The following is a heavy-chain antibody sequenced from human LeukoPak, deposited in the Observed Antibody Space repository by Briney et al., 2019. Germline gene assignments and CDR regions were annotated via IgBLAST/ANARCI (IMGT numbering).Heavy chain of an antibody. CDR3: ASWLYYHDSSGYYIS. J-gene: IGHJ4*02. Sequence: SVKVSCKASGGTFSSYAISWVRQAPGQGLEWMGGIIPIFGTANYAQKFQGRATITADESTSTAYMELSSLRSEDTAVYYCASWLYYHDSSGYYISWGQGTLVTVSS. CDR1: GGTFSSYA. CDR2: IIPIFGTA. D-gene: IGHD3-22*01. V-gene: IGHV1-69*13.